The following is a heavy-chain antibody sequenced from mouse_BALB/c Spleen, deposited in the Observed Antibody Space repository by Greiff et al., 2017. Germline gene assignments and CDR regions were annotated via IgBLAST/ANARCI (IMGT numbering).Heavy chain of an antibody. CDR2: INPNNGGT. CDR3: AREGYYYGSSPNYAMDY. CDR1: GYTFTDYN. D-gene: IGHD1-1*01. J-gene: IGHJ4*01. V-gene: IGHV1-18*01. Sequence: EVQLQQSGPELVKPGASVKIPCKASGYTFTDYNMDWVKQSHGKSLEWIGDINPNNGGTIYNQKFKGKATLTVDKSSSTAYMELRSLTSEDTAVYYCAREGYYYGSSPNYAMDYWGQGTSVTVSS.